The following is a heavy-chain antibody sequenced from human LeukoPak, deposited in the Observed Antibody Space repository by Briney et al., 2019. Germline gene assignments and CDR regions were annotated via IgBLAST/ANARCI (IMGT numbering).Heavy chain of an antibody. J-gene: IGHJ6*03. D-gene: IGHD4-11*01. CDR2: IYYSGST. CDR3: ARGRVSSSTWYSTYYYFFYMDF. V-gene: IGHV4-59*01. CDR1: GGSISSYY. Sequence: SETLSLTCTVSGGSISSYYWSWIRQPPGKGLEWIGYIYYSGSTNYNPSLKSRVTISVDTSKNQSSLKLSSVTAADTAVYFCARGRVSSSTWYSTYYYFFYMDFWGKGTTVTVSS.